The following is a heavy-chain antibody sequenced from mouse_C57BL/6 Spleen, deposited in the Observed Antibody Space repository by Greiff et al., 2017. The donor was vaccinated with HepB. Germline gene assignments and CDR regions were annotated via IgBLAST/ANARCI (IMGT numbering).Heavy chain of an antibody. CDR3: ARHSWYFDV. V-gene: IGHV1-54*01. J-gene: IGHJ1*03. CDR2: INPGSGGT. Sequence: QVQLQQSGAELVRPGTSVKVSCKASGYAFTNYLIEWVKQRPGQGLEWIGVINPGSGGTNYNEKFKGKATLTADKSSSTAYMQLSSLTSEDSAVYFCARHSWYFDVWGTGTTVTVSS. CDR1: GYAFTNYL.